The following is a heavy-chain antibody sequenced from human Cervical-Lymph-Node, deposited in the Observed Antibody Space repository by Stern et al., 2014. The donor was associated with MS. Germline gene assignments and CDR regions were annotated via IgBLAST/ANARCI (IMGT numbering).Heavy chain of an antibody. CDR2: ISAYNGNT. CDR3: ATFISSAGTFNH. D-gene: IGHD6-13*01. J-gene: IGHJ4*02. Sequence: VQLEESGGEVKKPGASVKVSCKASGYNTTSYGFTWVRQAPGQGLEWMGWISAYNGNTNYAQKIQGRVTMTTDTSTSTAYMEVKSLRSDDTAVYYCATFISSAGTFNHWGQGTLVTVSS. V-gene: IGHV1-18*01. CDR1: GYNTTSYG.